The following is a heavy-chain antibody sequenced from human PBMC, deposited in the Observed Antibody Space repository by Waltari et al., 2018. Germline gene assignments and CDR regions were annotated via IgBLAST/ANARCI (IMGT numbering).Heavy chain of an antibody. CDR1: GFTFSSYS. D-gene: IGHD3-22*01. J-gene: IGHJ3*02. CDR2: MSYDGSNK. V-gene: IGHV3-30*07. CDR3: ARDSSGDDGFDI. Sequence: QVQMVESGGGVVQPGRSLRLSCAASGFTFSSYSIHWVRQAPGKGLEWVALMSYDGSNKYYADSVKGRFTISRGKSKNTLYLQMNSLRAEDTAVYYCARDSSGDDGFDIWGQGTMVTVSS.